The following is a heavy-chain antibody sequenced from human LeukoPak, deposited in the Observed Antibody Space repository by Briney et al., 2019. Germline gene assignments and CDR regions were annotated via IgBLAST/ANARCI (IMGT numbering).Heavy chain of an antibody. J-gene: IGHJ4*02. CDR1: GFTFSSYS. CDR3: AKWTGYGDS. D-gene: IGHD5-18*01. CDR2: ISNSGDTT. Sequence: PGGSLRLSCAASGFTFSSYSMTWVRQAPGKGLEGVSGISNSGDTTYYTDSVKGRFPISRDNSKNTLYLQMNGLGAEDPAVFYCAKWTGYGDSWGQGTLVTVSS. V-gene: IGHV3-23*01.